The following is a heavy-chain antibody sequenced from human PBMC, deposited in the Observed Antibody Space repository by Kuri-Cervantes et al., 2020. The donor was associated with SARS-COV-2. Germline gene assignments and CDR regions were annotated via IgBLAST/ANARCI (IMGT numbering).Heavy chain of an antibody. J-gene: IGHJ4*02. CDR1: GGSISSSSYY. CDR2: IYYSGST. D-gene: IGHD6-19*01. CDR3: ARQGDGGFRAVAGTTEWGY. Sequence: SETLSLTCTVSGGSISSSSYYWGWIRQPSGKGLEWIGSIYYSGSTYYNPSLKSRVTISVDTSKNQFSLKLSSVTAADTAVYYCARQGDGGFRAVAGTTEWGYWGQGTLVTVSS. V-gene: IGHV4-39*01.